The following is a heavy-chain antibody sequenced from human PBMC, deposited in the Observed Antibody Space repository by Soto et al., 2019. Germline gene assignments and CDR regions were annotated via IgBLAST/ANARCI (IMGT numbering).Heavy chain of an antibody. CDR3: ARGPVRPQSGGYDY. D-gene: IGHD6-19*01. V-gene: IGHV4-34*01. CDR1: GGSFSGYY. CDR2: INHSGST. Sequence: PSETLSLTCAVYGGSFSGYYWSWIRQPPGKGLEWIGEINHSGSTNYNPSLKSRVTISVDTSKSQFSLKLSSVTAADTAVYYCARGPVRPQSGGYDYWGQGTLVTVS. J-gene: IGHJ4*02.